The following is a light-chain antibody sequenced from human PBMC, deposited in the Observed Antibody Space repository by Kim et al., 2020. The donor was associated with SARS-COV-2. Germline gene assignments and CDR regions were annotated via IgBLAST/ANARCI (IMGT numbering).Light chain of an antibody. CDR2: DGD. J-gene: IGLJ3*02. Sequence: GQSCPNSCTGTSSDVGCYNYVSWYQHHPGKAPKHIIYDGDKRPSEVPDRFSGSKSGNTASLTISGLKAEDEADYYCCSYAGSYTWVFGGGTQLTVL. V-gene: IGLV2-11*01. CDR3: CSYAGSYTWV. CDR1: SSDVGCYNY.